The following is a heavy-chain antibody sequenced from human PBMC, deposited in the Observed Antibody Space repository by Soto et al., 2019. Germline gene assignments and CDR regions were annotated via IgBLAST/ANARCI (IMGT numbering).Heavy chain of an antibody. D-gene: IGHD4-17*01. J-gene: IGHJ4*02. CDR2: IYYSGST. Sequence: SETLSLTCTVSGGSISSGGYYWSWIRQHPGKGLEWIGYIYYSGSTYYNPSLKSRVTVSVDTSKNQFSLKLSSVTAADTAVYSCARVSYGDSSFDYWGQGTLVTVSS. CDR3: ARVSYGDSSFDY. CDR1: GGSISSGGYY. V-gene: IGHV4-31*03.